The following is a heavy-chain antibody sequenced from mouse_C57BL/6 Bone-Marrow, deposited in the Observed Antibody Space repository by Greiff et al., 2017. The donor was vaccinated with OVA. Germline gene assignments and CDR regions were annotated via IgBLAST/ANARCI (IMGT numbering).Heavy chain of an antibody. CDR1: GYTFTDYY. J-gene: IGHJ3*01. CDR3: ARGLPLPY. Sequence: EVKLQQSGPELVKPGASVKISCKASGYTFTDYYMNWVKQSHGKSLEWIGDINPNNGGTSYNQKFKGKATLTVDKSSSTAYMELRSLTSEDSAVYYCARGLPLPYWGQGTLVTVSA. CDR2: INPNNGGT. V-gene: IGHV1-26*01. D-gene: IGHD2-2*01.